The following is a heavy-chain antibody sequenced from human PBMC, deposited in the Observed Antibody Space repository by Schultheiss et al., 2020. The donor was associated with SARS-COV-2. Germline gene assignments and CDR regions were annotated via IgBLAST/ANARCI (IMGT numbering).Heavy chain of an antibody. D-gene: IGHD6-13*01. Sequence: GGSLRLSCAASGFTFSSYAMSWVRQAPGKGLEWVSAISGSGGSTYYADSVKGRFTISRDNSKNTLYLQMNSLRAEDTAVYYCARGGSSSWYGGAFDIWGQGTMVTVSS. CDR1: GFTFSSYA. J-gene: IGHJ3*02. CDR2: ISGSGGST. V-gene: IGHV3-23*01. CDR3: ARGGSSSWYGGAFDI.